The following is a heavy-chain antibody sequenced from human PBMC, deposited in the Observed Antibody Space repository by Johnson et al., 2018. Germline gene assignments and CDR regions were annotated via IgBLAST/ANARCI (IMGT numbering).Heavy chain of an antibody. CDR3: SRGSQAWNNMTYYHSRDV. Sequence: EVQLLETGGGLVKPGGSLRLSCAASRFTFSTYNMNWVRQAPGKGLEWVSSIYVSTGFIYYADSVRGRFTISRDNAENSLYLQMNGLRTADTAVYYCSRGSQAWNNMTYYHSRDVWRPETTVIVS. V-gene: IGHV3-21*01. J-gene: IGHJ6*02. CDR1: RFTFSTYN. D-gene: IGHD1/OR15-1a*01. CDR2: IYVSTGFI.